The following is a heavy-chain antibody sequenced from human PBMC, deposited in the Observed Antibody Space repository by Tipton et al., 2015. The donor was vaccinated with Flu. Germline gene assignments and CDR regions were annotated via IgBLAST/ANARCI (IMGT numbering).Heavy chain of an antibody. Sequence: TLSLTCAVSGDSISSDYYWGWIRQFPGKGLEWIGTVSRTGSTIYNPSLKSRVAISIDRSKNQFSLKLSSVTAADTAVYYCARGGLLWFGELSPGYFDYWGQGTLVTVSS. CDR3: ARGGLLWFGELSPGYFDY. CDR1: GDSISSDYY. CDR2: VSRTGST. D-gene: IGHD3-10*01. V-gene: IGHV4-38-2*01. J-gene: IGHJ4*02.